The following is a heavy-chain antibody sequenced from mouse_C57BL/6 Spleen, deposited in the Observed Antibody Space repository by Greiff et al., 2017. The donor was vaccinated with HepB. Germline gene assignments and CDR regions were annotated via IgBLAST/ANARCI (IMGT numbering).Heavy chain of an antibody. CDR3: ARITTVVAKGYAMDY. CDR2: ISYDGSN. Sequence: EVKLQESGPGLVKPSQSLSLTCSVTGYSITSGYYWNWIRQFPGNKLEWMGYISYDGSNNYNPSLKNRISITRDTSKNQFFLKLNSVTTEDTATYYCARITTVVAKGYAMDYWGQGTSVTVSS. D-gene: IGHD1-1*01. J-gene: IGHJ4*01. V-gene: IGHV3-6*01. CDR1: GYSITSGYY.